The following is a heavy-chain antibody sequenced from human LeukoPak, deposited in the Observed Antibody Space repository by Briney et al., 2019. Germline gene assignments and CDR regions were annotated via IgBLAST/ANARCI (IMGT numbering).Heavy chain of an antibody. J-gene: IGHJ4*02. V-gene: IGHV3-21*01. D-gene: IGHD6-13*01. Sequence: GGSLRLSCAASGFTFSSYSMNWVRQAPGKGLEWVSLIDSNSNFMNYADSVKGRFTISRDNAKKSLYLEMNSLRAEDTAVYYCARIAAAGTFVDYWGQGTLVTVSS. CDR3: ARIAAAGTFVDY. CDR2: IDSNSNFM. CDR1: GFTFSSYS.